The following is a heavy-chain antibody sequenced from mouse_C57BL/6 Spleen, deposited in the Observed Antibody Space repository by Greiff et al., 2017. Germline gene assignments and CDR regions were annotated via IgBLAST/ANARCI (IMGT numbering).Heavy chain of an antibody. CDR3: ARYYKDAMDY. D-gene: IGHD2-12*01. Sequence: QVQLQQPGAELVKPGASVKLSCKASGYTFTSYWMHWVKQRPGQGLEWIGMIHPNSGSTNYNEKFKSKATLTVDKSSRTAYMQLSSLTSEDSAVXYCARYYKDAMDYWGQGTSVTVSS. CDR2: IHPNSGST. V-gene: IGHV1-64*01. J-gene: IGHJ4*01. CDR1: GYTFTSYW.